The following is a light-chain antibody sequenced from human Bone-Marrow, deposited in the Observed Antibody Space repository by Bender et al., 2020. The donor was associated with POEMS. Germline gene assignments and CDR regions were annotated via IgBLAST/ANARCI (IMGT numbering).Light chain of an antibody. J-gene: IGLJ3*02. CDR1: SSDVGSYNL. CDR2: EVS. Sequence: QSALTQPASVSGSPGQSITISCTGTSSDVGSYNLVSWYQQNPGKAPKLMIYEVSKRPSGVSNRFSGSKSGNTASLTISGLQAEDEADFYCCSYADNSVWVFGGGTKLTVL. CDR3: CSYADNSVWV. V-gene: IGLV2-23*02.